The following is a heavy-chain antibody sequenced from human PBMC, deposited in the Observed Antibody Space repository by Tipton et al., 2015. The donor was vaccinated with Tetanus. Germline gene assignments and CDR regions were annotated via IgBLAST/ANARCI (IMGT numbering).Heavy chain of an antibody. J-gene: IGHJ4*02. CDR1: GFTFSSYA. D-gene: IGHD3-9*01. CDR3: ASIGVVGGYFDWPEFYPYFDY. Sequence: SLRLSCAASGFTFSSYAMHWVRQAPGKGLEWVAVISYDGSNKYYADSVKGRFTISRDNSKNTLYLQMNSLRAEDTAVYYCASIGVVGGYFDWPEFYPYFDYWGQGTLVTVSS. CDR2: ISYDGSNK. V-gene: IGHV3-30-3*01.